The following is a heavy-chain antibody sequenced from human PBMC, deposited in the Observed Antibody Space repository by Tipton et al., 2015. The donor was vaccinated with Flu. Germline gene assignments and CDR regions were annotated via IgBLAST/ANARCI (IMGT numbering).Heavy chain of an antibody. J-gene: IGHJ3*02. CDR1: GYTFTSCY. V-gene: IGHV1-46*01. CDR2: INPSGGST. D-gene: IGHD2-15*01. Sequence: QLVQSGAAVKKPGASVKVSCKASGYTFTSCYMHWVRQAPGQGLEWMGIINPSGGSTSYAQKFQGRVTMTRDTSTSTVYMELSSLRSEDTAVYYCAREREAATSAFDIWGQGTMVTVSS. CDR3: AREREAATSAFDI.